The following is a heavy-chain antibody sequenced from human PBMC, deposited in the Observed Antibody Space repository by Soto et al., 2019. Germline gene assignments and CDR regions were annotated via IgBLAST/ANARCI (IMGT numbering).Heavy chain of an antibody. J-gene: IGHJ4*02. Sequence: GGSLRLSCAVSGFIFSNYAMTWVRQPPGKGLEWVSSISGGDGDNTYYADSVKGRFTVSRDNSKNTLYLQMNSLRAVYTALYSCEKEFEGFPDNWGPGSLLTVSS. CDR3: EKEFEGFPDN. CDR2: ISGGDGDNT. D-gene: IGHD3-9*01. V-gene: IGHV3-23*01. CDR1: GFIFSNYA.